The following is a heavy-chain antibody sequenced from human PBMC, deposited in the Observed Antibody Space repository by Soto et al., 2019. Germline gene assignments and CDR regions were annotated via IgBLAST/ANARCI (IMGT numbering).Heavy chain of an antibody. V-gene: IGHV5-51*01. CDR3: ARLYCSAASCYSVGAFDI. D-gene: IGHD2-15*01. Sequence: PGESLKISCKGSGYSFTSYWIGWVRQMPGKGLEWMGIIYPGDSDTRYSPSFQGQVTISADKSISTAYLQWSSLRAEDTAVYYCARLYCSAASCYSVGAFDIRGQGTMVTVSS. CDR1: GYSFTSYW. J-gene: IGHJ3*02. CDR2: IYPGDSDT.